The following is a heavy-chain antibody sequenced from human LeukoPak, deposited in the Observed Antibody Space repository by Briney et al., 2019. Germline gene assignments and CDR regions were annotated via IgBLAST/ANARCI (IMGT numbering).Heavy chain of an antibody. CDR1: GYSFTSYW. V-gene: IGHV5-51*01. CDR3: ARNWNPYYNWFDP. D-gene: IGHD1-1*01. Sequence: GESLKISCKGSGYSFTSYWIGWVRQMPGKGLEWMGFIYPGDSDTRYSPSFQGQVTISADKSISTAYLQWSSLKASDTAMYYCARNWNPYYNWFDPWGQGTLVTVSS. CDR2: IYPGDSDT. J-gene: IGHJ5*02.